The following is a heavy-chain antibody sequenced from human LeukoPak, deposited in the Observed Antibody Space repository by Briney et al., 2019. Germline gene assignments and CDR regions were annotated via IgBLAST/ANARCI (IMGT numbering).Heavy chain of an antibody. CDR2: INHNIGGT. V-gene: IGHV1-2*06. CDR3: ARDAKDV. CDR1: GYTFIGYY. Sequence: ASVKVSCEASGYTFIGYYMHWVRQAPGQGLEWMGRINHNIGGTKYAQNFQGRVTMTRDTSISTAYMELSSLRSDDTAMYYCARDAKDVWGQGTLVTVSS. J-gene: IGHJ4*02.